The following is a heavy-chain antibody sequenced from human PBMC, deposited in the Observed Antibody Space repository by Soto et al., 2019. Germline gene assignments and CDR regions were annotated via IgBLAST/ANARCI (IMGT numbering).Heavy chain of an antibody. CDR3: ARGDEMTAVTIFEY. Sequence: QVQLEQSGPEVKRPGTSVKVSCKASGGAFGRYSVNWVRQAPGQGLEWIGGVIPVFNTSNYSLKFQGRGAISADEPTSTGFMEMRTMRSEDTALYYCARGDEMTAVTIFEYWGQGTLVTLSS. CDR1: GGAFGRYS. CDR2: VIPVFNTS. D-gene: IGHD4-17*01. V-gene: IGHV1-69*01. J-gene: IGHJ4*02.